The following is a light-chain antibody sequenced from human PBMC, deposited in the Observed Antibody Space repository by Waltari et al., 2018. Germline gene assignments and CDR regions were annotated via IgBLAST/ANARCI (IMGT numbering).Light chain of an antibody. J-gene: IGKJ4*01. Sequence: SCRTSRSVNSNLAWDQHKPGQAPRLRMYGASTRPTGIPARFSGSESGTEFTLTITSLQSEDFAVYYCQQYNNWPLTFGGGTKVEI. CDR2: GAS. V-gene: IGKV3-15*01. CDR1: RSVNSN. CDR3: QQYNNWPLT.